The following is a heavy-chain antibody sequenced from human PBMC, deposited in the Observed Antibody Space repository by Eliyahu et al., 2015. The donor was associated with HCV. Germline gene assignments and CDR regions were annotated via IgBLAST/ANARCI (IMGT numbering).Heavy chain of an antibody. D-gene: IGHD3-22*01. CDR2: TLPIFGTA. CDR3: ARGPETKSDYYYHY. Sequence: QVQLVQSGAEVKKPGSSVRVSCKASGGTFSSYTIDWVRQAPGQGLEWMGGTLPIFGTAKYAQKFQGRVTITADDSTSTAYMELSSLRSEDTAVYYCARGPETKSDYYYHYWGQGTLVTVSS. V-gene: IGHV1-69*01. J-gene: IGHJ4*02. CDR1: GGTFSSYT.